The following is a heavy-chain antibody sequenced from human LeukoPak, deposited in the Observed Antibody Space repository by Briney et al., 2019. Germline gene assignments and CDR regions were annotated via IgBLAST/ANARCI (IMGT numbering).Heavy chain of an antibody. V-gene: IGHV4-4*07. Sequence: SETLSLTCTVSGGSISSYYWSWIRQPAGNGLEWIGRIYTSGSTNYNPSLKSRVTMSVDTSKNQFSLKLSSVTAADTAVYYCARDSYCSSTSCPFDYWGQGTLVTVSS. CDR2: IYTSGST. D-gene: IGHD2-2*01. CDR1: GGSISSYY. J-gene: IGHJ4*02. CDR3: ARDSYCSSTSCPFDY.